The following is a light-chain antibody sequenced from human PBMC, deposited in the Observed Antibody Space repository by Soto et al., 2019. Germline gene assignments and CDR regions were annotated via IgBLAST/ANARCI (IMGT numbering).Light chain of an antibody. J-gene: IGLJ3*02. CDR1: TSNIATNS. Sequence: QSVLTQPPSASGTPGQTVTISCSGGTSNIATNSIAWYQHLPGTAPKLLIYFSHQRPLGVPDRFSGSKSGTSGSLVISGLQSEDEADYYCAAWDDSQSGAFGGGTKVTVL. V-gene: IGLV1-44*01. CDR3: AAWDDSQSGA. CDR2: FSH.